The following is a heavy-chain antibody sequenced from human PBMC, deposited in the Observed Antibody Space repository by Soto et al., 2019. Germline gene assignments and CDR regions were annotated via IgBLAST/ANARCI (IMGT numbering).Heavy chain of an antibody. D-gene: IGHD1-26*01. V-gene: IGHV4-59*08. J-gene: IGHJ4*02. Sequence: SETLSLTCTVSGGSISSYYWSWIRQPPGKGLEWMGYIYYSGTTTNYNPSLKSRVTLSVDTSKNQFSLKLSSVTAADTAVYYWARLGESYAVPHFDYWGQGTLVTVSS. CDR1: GGSISSYY. CDR3: ARLGESYAVPHFDY. CDR2: IYYSGTTT.